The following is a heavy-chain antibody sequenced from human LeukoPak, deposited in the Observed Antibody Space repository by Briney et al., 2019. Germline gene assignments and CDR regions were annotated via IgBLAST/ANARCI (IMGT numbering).Heavy chain of an antibody. J-gene: IGHJ4*02. CDR3: TAGGDGTYSSDY. CDR2: SKGKAGGGTT. V-gene: IGHV3-15*01. CDR1: GFSFPDAW. Sequence: GGSLRLSCSASGFSFPDAWMSWVPQAPGKGLEWVGRSKGKAGGGTTDVAAPGQGRFTISRDDSKNTLSLQMNSLEIEDTAVYYCTAGGDGTYSSDYWGQGTLVTVS. D-gene: IGHD3-16*01.